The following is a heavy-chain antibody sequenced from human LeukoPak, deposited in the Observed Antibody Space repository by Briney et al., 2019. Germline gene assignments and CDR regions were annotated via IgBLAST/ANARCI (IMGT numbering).Heavy chain of an antibody. CDR2: ISSSSNYI. CDR3: ARARDHGGNPRGAFDI. CDR1: GFTFSSYS. Sequence: GGSLRLSCAASGFTFSSYSMNWVRQAPGKGLEWVSSISSSSNYIYYADSVKGRFTISRDNAKNSLYLQMNSLRAEDTAVYYCARARDHGGNPRGAFDIWGQGTMVSVSS. V-gene: IGHV3-21*01. J-gene: IGHJ3*02. D-gene: IGHD4-23*01.